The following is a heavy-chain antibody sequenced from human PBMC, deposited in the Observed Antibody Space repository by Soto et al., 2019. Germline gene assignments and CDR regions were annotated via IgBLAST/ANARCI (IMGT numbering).Heavy chain of an antibody. CDR1: GGSFSGYY. J-gene: IGHJ4*02. Sequence: QVQLQQWGAGLLKPSETLSLTCAVYGGSFSGYYWSWIRQPPGKGLEWIGEINHSGSTNYNQSLQRRVTISVDTTKIHFPLKLSSVTAAVTAVYYCARRGPPPGPYSSGFHYWGQGTLVTVSS. CDR2: INHSGST. D-gene: IGHD6-19*01. CDR3: ARRGPPPGPYSSGFHY. V-gene: IGHV4-34*01.